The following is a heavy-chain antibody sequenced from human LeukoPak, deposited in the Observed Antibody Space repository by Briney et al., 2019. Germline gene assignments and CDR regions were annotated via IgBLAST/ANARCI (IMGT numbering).Heavy chain of an antibody. V-gene: IGHV1-8*01. CDR3: ASRVYDSSGYYDFDY. D-gene: IGHD3-22*01. J-gene: IGHJ4*02. CDR2: MNPDSGNT. Sequence: ASVKVSCKASGYTFTNYDINWVRQATGQGLEWMGWMNPDSGNTGYAQKFQGRVTMTRDTSISTAYMELSSLRSEDTAVYYCASRVYDSSGYYDFDYWGKGTLVTVSS. CDR1: GYTFTNYD.